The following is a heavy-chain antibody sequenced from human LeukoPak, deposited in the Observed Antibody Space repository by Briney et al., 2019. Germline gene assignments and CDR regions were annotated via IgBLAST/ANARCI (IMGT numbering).Heavy chain of an antibody. CDR3: AKRDTGSYKIDP. D-gene: IGHD1-26*01. Sequence: PGGSLRLSCAASGFTFSNFGMHWVRQAPGKGLEWVAFIRYDGSNKYYADSVKGRLTISRDNSDNTLYLQMNSLRAEDTAVYYCAKRDTGSYKIDPWGQGTLVTVSS. CDR1: GFTFSNFG. V-gene: IGHV3-30*02. J-gene: IGHJ5*02. CDR2: IRYDGSNK.